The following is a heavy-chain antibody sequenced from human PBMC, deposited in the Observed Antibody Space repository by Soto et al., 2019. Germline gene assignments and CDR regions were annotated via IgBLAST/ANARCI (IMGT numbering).Heavy chain of an antibody. D-gene: IGHD3-22*01. Sequence: VGFLRLSCAASGFTFRSYNMNWVRQAPGKGLEWVSSISSSSSYIYYADSVKGRFTISRDNAKNSLYLQMNSLRAEDTAVYYCARVVHFDSIGFGLWGQGTMVTVSS. CDR1: GFTFRSYN. V-gene: IGHV3-21*01. CDR2: ISSSSSYI. J-gene: IGHJ3*01. CDR3: ARVVHFDSIGFGL.